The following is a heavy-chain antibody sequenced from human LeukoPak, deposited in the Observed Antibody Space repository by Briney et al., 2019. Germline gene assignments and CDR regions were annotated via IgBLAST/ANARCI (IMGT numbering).Heavy chain of an antibody. V-gene: IGHV3-23*01. J-gene: IGHJ4*02. CDR2: ISGSGGST. D-gene: IGHD3-3*01. CDR1: GFTFSSYG. CDR3: AKDESHSADLEWLSSPDY. Sequence: GGSLRLSCAASGFTFSSYGMSWVRQAPGKGLEWVSAISGSGGSTYYADSVKGRFTISRDNSKNTLYLQMNSLRAEDTAVYYCAKDESHSADLEWLSSPDYWGQGTLVTVSS.